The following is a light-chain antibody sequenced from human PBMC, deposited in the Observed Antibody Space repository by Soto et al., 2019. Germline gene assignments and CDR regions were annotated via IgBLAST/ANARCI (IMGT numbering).Light chain of an antibody. V-gene: IGKV3D-15*01. CDR2: DAS. CDR1: QSVDND. CDR3: QEYNAWPWT. J-gene: IGKJ1*01. Sequence: EIVMTQSPATLSVSPGDRATLSCRASQSVDNDLAWYQQKPGQPPRLLIYDASTRATGIPARFSGSQSGTEFSLTINSLQSEDFAVYYCQEYNAWPWTFGQRTKVDIK.